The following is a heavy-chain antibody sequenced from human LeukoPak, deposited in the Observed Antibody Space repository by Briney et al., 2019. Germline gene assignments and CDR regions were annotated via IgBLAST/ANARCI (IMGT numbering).Heavy chain of an antibody. D-gene: IGHD3-16*02. Sequence: ASVKVSCKASGYTFTGYYMHWVRQAPGQGLEWMGWINPSSGGTNYAQKFQGRVTMTRDTSISTAYMELSRLRSDDTAVYYCARDEGGYDYVWGSYRNNWFDPWGQGTLVTVSS. CDR3: ARDEGGYDYVWGSYRNNWFDP. CDR1: GYTFTGYY. J-gene: IGHJ5*02. V-gene: IGHV1-2*02. CDR2: INPSSGGT.